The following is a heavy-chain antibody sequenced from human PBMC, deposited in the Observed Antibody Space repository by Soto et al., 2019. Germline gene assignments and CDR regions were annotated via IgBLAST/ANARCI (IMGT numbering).Heavy chain of an antibody. CDR3: ARSKRGYSGYDCEY. J-gene: IGHJ4*02. Sequence: SXTLSLTGAVCGGSFSGSYCSWILQPPEKGLEWMGEINHSGSTNYNPALKSRVTISVDTSKNQFSLKLSSVTAADTAVYYCARSKRGYSGYDCEYWGQGTLVTVSS. CDR2: INHSGST. CDR1: GGSFSGSY. D-gene: IGHD5-12*01. V-gene: IGHV4-34*01.